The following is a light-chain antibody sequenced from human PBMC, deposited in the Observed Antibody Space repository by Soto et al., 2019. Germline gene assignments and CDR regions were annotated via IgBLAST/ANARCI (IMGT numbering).Light chain of an antibody. Sequence: QSALTQPASVSGSPGQSITISCTGTNNDVGAYNYVSWYQQHPGKAPKLMIYDVSNRPSGISNRFSGYKSGNTASLPISGLQAEDEAHYYCSSYTTYGTLVFVGGTKLTVL. J-gene: IGLJ2*01. CDR1: NNDVGAYNY. V-gene: IGLV2-14*03. CDR3: SSYTTYGTLV. CDR2: DVS.